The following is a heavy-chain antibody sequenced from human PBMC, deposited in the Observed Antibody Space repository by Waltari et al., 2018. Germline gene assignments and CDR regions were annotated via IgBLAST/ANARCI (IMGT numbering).Heavy chain of an antibody. CDR3: AREPTYYDFWSGYYMDV. Sequence: EVQLVESGGGLIQPGGSLRLSCAASGFTVSSNYMSWVRQAPGKGLEGVSVIYSGGSTYYADSVKGRFTISRDNAKNSLYLQMNSLRAEDTAVYYCAREPTYYDFWSGYYMDVWGKGTTVTVSS. V-gene: IGHV3-53*01. J-gene: IGHJ6*03. CDR1: GFTVSSNY. CDR2: IYSGGST. D-gene: IGHD3-3*01.